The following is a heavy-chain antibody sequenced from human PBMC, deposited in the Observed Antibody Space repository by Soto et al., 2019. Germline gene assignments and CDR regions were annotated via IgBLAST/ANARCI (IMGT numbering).Heavy chain of an antibody. CDR2: IYYSGST. CDR3: ASRDLYGDYVAFDI. J-gene: IGHJ3*02. D-gene: IGHD4-17*01. V-gene: IGHV4-59*08. CDR1: GGSISSYY. Sequence: PSETLSLTCTVSGGSISSYYWSWIRQPPGKGLEWIGYIYYSGSTNYNPSLKSRVTISVDTSKNQFSLKLSSVTAADTAVYYCASRDLYGDYVAFDIWGQGTMDTVS.